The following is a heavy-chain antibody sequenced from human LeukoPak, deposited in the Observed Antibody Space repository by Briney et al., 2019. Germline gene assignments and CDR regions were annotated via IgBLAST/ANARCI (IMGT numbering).Heavy chain of an antibody. V-gene: IGHV3-43D*03. D-gene: IGHD6-19*01. J-gene: IGHJ1*01. CDR2: ISWDGGST. CDR3: AKDGYSSGIGRGYFQH. Sequence: PGGSLRLSCAASGFTFDDYAMHWVRQAPGKGLEWVSLISWDGGSTYYADSVKGRFTISRDNSKNSLYLQMNSLRAEDTALYYCAKDGYSSGIGRGYFQHWGQGTLVTVSS. CDR1: GFTFDDYA.